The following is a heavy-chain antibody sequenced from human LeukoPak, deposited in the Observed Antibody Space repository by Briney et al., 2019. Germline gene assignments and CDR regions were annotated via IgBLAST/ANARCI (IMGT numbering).Heavy chain of an antibody. V-gene: IGHV4-38-2*02. CDR2: IYHSGST. CDR1: GYSISSGYY. Sequence: SETLSLTCAVSGYSISSGYYWGWIRQPPGKGLEWIGSIYHSGSTYYNPSLRSRVTISVDTSKNQFSLKLSSVTAADTAVYYCARDTPTTVTTLIDYWSQGTLVAVSS. D-gene: IGHD4-17*01. CDR3: ARDTPTTVTTLIDY. J-gene: IGHJ4*02.